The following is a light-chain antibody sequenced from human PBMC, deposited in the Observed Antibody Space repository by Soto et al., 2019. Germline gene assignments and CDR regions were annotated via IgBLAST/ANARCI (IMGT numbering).Light chain of an antibody. Sequence: QSALTQPASVSGSPGQSITISCTGTGSDVGGYDYVSWYQHHPGKAPKVMIYEVTNRPSGVSNRFSGSKSGNTASLTISGLLAEDEADYYCSSYTSSSTYVSGNGTKVTV. CDR1: GSDVGGYDY. V-gene: IGLV2-14*01. J-gene: IGLJ1*01. CDR2: EVT. CDR3: SSYTSSSTYV.